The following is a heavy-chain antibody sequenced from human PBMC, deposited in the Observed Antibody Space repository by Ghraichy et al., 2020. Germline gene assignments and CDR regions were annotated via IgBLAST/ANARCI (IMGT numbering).Heavy chain of an antibody. CDR1: GFTFSAYW. J-gene: IGHJ6*03. CDR3: ATNGDTERFYYYMDV. CDR2: INSDGTSA. D-gene: IGHD2-21*02. Sequence: GGSLRLSCAASGFTFSAYWMHWVRQAPGKGPEWVSRINSDGTSALYADSVRGRFTVSRDNVKNTLYLQMTNLSPEDEAVYYCATNGDTERFYYYMDVWGKGTTVTVSS. V-gene: IGHV3-74*01.